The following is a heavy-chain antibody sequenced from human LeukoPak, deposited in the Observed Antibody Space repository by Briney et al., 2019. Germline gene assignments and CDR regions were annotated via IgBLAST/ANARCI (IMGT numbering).Heavy chain of an antibody. V-gene: IGHV4-59*01. CDR2: IYYSEST. Sequence: KSSETLSLTCTVSGGSISSYYWSWIRQPPGKGLEWIGYIYYSESTNYNPSLKSRVTISVDTSKSQFSLKLSSVTAADTAVYYCARDSYGFSDYYYGMDVWGQGTTVTVSS. J-gene: IGHJ6*02. CDR3: ARDSYGFSDYYYGMDV. D-gene: IGHD4-17*01. CDR1: GGSISSYY.